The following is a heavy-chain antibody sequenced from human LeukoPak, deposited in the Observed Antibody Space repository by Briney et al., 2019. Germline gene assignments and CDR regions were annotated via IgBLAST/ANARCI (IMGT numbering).Heavy chain of an antibody. CDR3: AREAAAGTRHFDY. D-gene: IGHD6-13*01. CDR2: ISAYNGNT. CDR1: GYTFTSYG. J-gene: IGHJ4*02. V-gene: IGHV1-18*01. Sequence: ASVKVSCKASGYTFTSYGISWVRQAPGQGLEWMGWISAYNGNTNYAQKLQGRVTMTTDTSTSTAYVELRSLRSDDTAVYYCAREAAAGTRHFDYWGQGTLVTVSS.